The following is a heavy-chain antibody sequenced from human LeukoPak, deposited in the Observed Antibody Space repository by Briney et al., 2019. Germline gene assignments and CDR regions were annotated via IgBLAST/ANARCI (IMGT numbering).Heavy chain of an antibody. Sequence: GGSLRLSCAASGFIFKSYWMSWVRQGPGKGLEWVANIKQDGSEKYYVDSVKGRFTISRDNAKNSPYLQMNSLRAEDTAVYYCAGGPPYYDSIYYYYYMDVWGKGTTVTISS. V-gene: IGHV3-7*01. CDR2: IKQDGSEK. J-gene: IGHJ6*03. CDR3: AGGPPYYDSIYYYYYMDV. CDR1: GFIFKSYW. D-gene: IGHD3-22*01.